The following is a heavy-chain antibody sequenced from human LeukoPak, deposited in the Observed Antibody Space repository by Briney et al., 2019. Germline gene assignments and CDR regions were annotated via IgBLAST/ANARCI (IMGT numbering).Heavy chain of an antibody. Sequence: SETLSLTCTVSGGSISSSIYYWGWIRQPLGKGLEWIGSIYYSGTTYYNPSLKSRVTISVDTSKNQFSLKLSSVTAADTAVYYCARVDKSTYYDFWSGYFFDYWGQGTLVTVSS. V-gene: IGHV4-39*07. CDR2: IYYSGTT. CDR3: ARVDKSTYYDFWSGYFFDY. CDR1: GGSISSSIYY. D-gene: IGHD3-3*01. J-gene: IGHJ4*02.